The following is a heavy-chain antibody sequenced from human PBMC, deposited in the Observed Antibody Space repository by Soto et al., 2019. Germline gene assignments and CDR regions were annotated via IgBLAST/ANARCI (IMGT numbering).Heavy chain of an antibody. J-gene: IGHJ4*02. D-gene: IGHD2-15*01. V-gene: IGHV3-23*01. CDR3: AKGGVCSGGSCYYEGSFDY. Sequence: VRQAPGKGLEWVSAISGSGGSTYYADSVKGRFTISRDNSKNTLYLQMNSLRAEDTAVYYCAKGGVCSGGSCYYEGSFDYWGQGTLVTVSS. CDR2: ISGSGGST.